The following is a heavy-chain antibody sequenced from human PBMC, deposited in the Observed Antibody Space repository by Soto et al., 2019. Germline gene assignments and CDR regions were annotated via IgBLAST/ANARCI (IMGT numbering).Heavy chain of an antibody. J-gene: IGHJ1*01. CDR1: GYTFTSYG. V-gene: IGHV1-18*01. D-gene: IGHD4-17*01. CDR2: ISTYNGNT. CDR3: ARASGDYGLSEYFQH. Sequence: QVQLVQSGGEVKKPGASVKVSCKASGYTFTSYGISWVRQAPGQGLEWMGWISTYNGNTNYAQKVHGRVTMTTDTSTSTAYMELRSLRSDDTAVYYCARASGDYGLSEYFQHWGQGTLVTVSS.